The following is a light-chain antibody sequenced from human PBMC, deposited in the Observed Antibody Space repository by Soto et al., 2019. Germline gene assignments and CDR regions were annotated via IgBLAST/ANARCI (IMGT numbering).Light chain of an antibody. CDR2: DAS. V-gene: IGKV1-5*01. CDR1: QGISTW. Sequence: DIQMTQSPSSVSASVGDRVTITCRASQGISTWLAWYQQKPGKAPKLLIYDASSLESGVPSRFSGRGSGTEFTLTISSLQPDDFATYYCHQYNSYSPTFGGGTKVEIK. CDR3: HQYNSYSPT. J-gene: IGKJ4*01.